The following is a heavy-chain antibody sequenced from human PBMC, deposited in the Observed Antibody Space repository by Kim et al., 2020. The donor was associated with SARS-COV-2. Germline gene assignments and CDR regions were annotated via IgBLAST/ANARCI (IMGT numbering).Heavy chain of an antibody. CDR2: ISAYNGNT. CDR3: ARDVGMVRGVIFRYYGMDV. V-gene: IGHV1-18*01. Sequence: ASVKVSCKASGYTFTSYGISWVRQAPGQGLEWMGWISAYNGNTNYAQKLQGRVTMTTDTSTSTAYMELRSLGSDDTAVYYCARDVGMVRGVIFRYYGMDVWGQGTTVTVSS. D-gene: IGHD3-10*01. J-gene: IGHJ6*02. CDR1: GYTFTSYG.